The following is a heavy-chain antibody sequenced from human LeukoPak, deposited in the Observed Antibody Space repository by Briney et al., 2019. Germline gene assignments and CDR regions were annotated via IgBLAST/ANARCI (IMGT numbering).Heavy chain of an antibody. J-gene: IGHJ6*03. V-gene: IGHV4-34*01. Sequence: SETLSLTCAVYGGSFSGYYWSWIRQPPGKGLEWIGEINHSGSTNYHPSLKRRVTISVDTSKNQFSLKLSSVTAADPAVYYCARVGYCSSTSCYEDMDVWGKGTTVTVSS. CDR1: GGSFSGYY. D-gene: IGHD2-2*01. CDR2: INHSGST. CDR3: ARVGYCSSTSCYEDMDV.